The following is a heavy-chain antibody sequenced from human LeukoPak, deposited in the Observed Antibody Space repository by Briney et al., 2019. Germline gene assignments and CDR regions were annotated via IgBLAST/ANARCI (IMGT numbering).Heavy chain of an antibody. D-gene: IGHD6-19*01. Sequence: PGGSLRLSCAASGFTFSSYAMSWVRQAPGKGLEWVSAISGSGGSTYYADSVKGRFTISRDNSKNTLYLQMNSLRAEGTAVYYCAKGAPYSSGWYYGAFDIWGQGTMVTVSS. J-gene: IGHJ3*02. V-gene: IGHV3-23*01. CDR2: ISGSGGST. CDR3: AKGAPYSSGWYYGAFDI. CDR1: GFTFSSYA.